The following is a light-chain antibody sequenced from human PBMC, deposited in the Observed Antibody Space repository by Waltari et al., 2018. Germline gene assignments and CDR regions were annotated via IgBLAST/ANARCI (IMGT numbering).Light chain of an antibody. CDR3: SSFTGSDTHV. J-gene: IGLJ1*01. CDR1: SSDVGRYNY. CDR2: EVS. Sequence: QSALTQPASVSGSPGQSITISCTGTSSDVGRYNYVSWYQQHPGKAPKLMIYEVSHRASGVSTRVSGSKSGNTASLTISGLQAEDEADYYCSSFTGSDTHVFGTGTKVTVL. V-gene: IGLV2-14*01.